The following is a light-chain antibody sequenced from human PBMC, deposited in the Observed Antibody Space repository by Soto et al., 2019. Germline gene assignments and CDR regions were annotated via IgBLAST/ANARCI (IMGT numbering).Light chain of an antibody. Sequence: DIQMTQAPSSLSASVGERVTITCRARQDISTYLAWYQQKPGKVPKLLISAAYTLQSGVPPRFSGSGSGTDFTLTISILQPEDVATYYCQKYDNAPLTFGGGTKVEI. CDR3: QKYDNAPLT. V-gene: IGKV1-27*01. CDR1: QDISTY. CDR2: AAY. J-gene: IGKJ4*01.